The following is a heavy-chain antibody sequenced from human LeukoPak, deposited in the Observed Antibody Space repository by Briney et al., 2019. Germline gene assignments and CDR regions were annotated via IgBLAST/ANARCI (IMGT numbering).Heavy chain of an antibody. Sequence: ASVKVSCKASGYTFTGYYMHWVRQAPGQGLEWMGWINPDSAGTSYAQRFQGRVAMTGDTSISTAYMELSGLRSDDTAVYYCARQRGGHEALDIWGPGTMVTVSS. CDR1: GYTFTGYY. CDR2: INPDSAGT. D-gene: IGHD6-25*01. CDR3: ARQRGGHEALDI. J-gene: IGHJ3*02. V-gene: IGHV1-2*02.